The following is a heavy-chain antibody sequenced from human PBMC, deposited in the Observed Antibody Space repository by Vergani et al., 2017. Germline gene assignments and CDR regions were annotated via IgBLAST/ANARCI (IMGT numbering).Heavy chain of an antibody. J-gene: IGHJ5*02. D-gene: IGHD6-13*01. Sequence: QITLKESGPTLVKPTQTLTLTCTFSGFSLSTSGVGGGWIRQPPGKALEWLALIYWDDDKRYSPSLKSRLTITKDTSNNQVVLTMTNMDPVDTATYYCALGIHQSIAAAYLGNXFDPWGQGTLVTVSS. V-gene: IGHV2-5*02. CDR3: ALGIHQSIAAAYLGNXFDP. CDR2: IYWDDDK. CDR1: GFSLSTSGVG.